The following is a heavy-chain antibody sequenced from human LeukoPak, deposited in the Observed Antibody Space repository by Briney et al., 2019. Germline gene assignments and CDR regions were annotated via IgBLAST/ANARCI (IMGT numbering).Heavy chain of an antibody. D-gene: IGHD3-9*01. Sequence: PSETLSLTCTVSGGSLSSYYWSWIRQPPGKGLEWIGYILYSGSTNYNPSLKSRVTISVDTSKNRVSLKLSSVTAADTAVYYCARGTRYYDILTGYYLTNYMDVWGKGTTVTVSS. CDR2: ILYSGST. J-gene: IGHJ6*03. CDR3: ARGTRYYDILTGYYLTNYMDV. V-gene: IGHV4-59*01. CDR1: GGSLSSYY.